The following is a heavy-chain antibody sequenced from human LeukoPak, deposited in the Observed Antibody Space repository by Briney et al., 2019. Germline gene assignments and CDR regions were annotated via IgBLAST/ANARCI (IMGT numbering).Heavy chain of an antibody. Sequence: GGSLRLSCAASGFTFSSYAVSWVRQAPGKGLEWVSAISGSGDTTYYADSVKGRFTISRDSSKNTLYLQMNSLRAEDTAVYYCGNPGGWWPEDVDVWGQGTTVNVSS. CDR2: ISGSGDTT. V-gene: IGHV3-23*01. CDR1: GFTFSSYA. D-gene: IGHD2-15*01. CDR3: GNPGGWWPEDVDV. J-gene: IGHJ6*02.